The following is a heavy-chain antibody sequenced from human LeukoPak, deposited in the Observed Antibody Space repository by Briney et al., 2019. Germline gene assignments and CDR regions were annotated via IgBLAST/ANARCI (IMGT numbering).Heavy chain of an antibody. CDR3: ARGDYYDSSGYYHRGFFDY. V-gene: IGHV4-4*07. D-gene: IGHD3-22*01. CDR2: IYTSGST. CDR1: GGSISSYY. J-gene: IGHJ4*02. Sequence: PSETLSLTCTVSGGSISSYYWSWIRQPAGKGLEWIGRIYTSGSTNYNPSLKSRVTISVDTSKNQFSLKLSSVTAADTAVYYCARGDYYDSSGYYHRGFFDYWGQGTLVTVSS.